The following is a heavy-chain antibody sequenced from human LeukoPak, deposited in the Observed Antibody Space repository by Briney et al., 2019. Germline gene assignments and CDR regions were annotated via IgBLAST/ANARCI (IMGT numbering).Heavy chain of an antibody. CDR3: ARDHNRFDP. CDR1: GFTFSENY. J-gene: IGHJ5*02. Sequence: PGRSLRLSCAAPGFTFSENYMSWIRQAPGKGLEWVSYISGSGSTIYYADSVKGRFTISRDNAKNSLYLQMNSLRAEDTAVYYCARDHNRFDPWGQGTLVTVSS. CDR2: ISGSGSTI. V-gene: IGHV3-11*01.